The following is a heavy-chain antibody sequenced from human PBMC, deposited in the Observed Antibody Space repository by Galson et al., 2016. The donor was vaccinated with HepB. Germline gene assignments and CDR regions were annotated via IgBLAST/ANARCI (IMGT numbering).Heavy chain of an antibody. CDR3: ARVGGPEWLLIPGGFYGMDV. J-gene: IGHJ6*02. Sequence: SLRLSCAAFGFAFSGHAMSWVRQAPGKGLEWVSGISASGGDTYYADSVKGRFTISRDNSKYTLDLQMNSLRAEDTAVYYCARVGGPEWLLIPGGFYGMDVWGQGTTVPVSS. V-gene: IGHV3-23*01. D-gene: IGHD3-3*01. CDR1: GFAFSGHA. CDR2: ISASGGDT.